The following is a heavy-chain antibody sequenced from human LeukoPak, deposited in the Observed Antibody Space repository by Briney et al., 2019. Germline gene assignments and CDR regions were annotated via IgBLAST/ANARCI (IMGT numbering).Heavy chain of an antibody. V-gene: IGHV4-38-2*02. CDR3: ARVRGYCSSTICYRYYFDY. D-gene: IGHD2-2*01. CDR1: GYSISSGYY. J-gene: IGHJ4*02. CDR2: IYHSGST. Sequence: SETLSLTCTVSGYSISSGYYWGWIRQPPGKGLEWIGTIYHSGSTYYNPSLKSRVTLSADTSKNQFSLKLTSVTAADTAVYYCARVRGYCSSTICYRYYFDYWGQGTLVTVSS.